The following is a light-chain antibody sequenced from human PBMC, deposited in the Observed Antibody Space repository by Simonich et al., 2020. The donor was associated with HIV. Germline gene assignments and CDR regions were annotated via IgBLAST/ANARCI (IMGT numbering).Light chain of an antibody. J-gene: IGKJ4*01. CDR2: AAS. CDR3: QQSYSTPLT. Sequence: IQMTQSPSSLSASVGDRVTIACRESQSISSYVNWYQQKPGNAPKLLIYAASSLQSGVPSRFRGSGSGTDFILTISSLQPEDFATYYCQQSYSTPLTFGGGTKVDIK. CDR1: QSISSY. V-gene: IGKV1-39*01.